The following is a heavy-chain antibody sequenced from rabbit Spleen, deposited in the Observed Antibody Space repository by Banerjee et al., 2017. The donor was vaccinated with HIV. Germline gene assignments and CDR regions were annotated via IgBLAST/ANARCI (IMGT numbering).Heavy chain of an antibody. D-gene: IGHD7-1*01. CDR3: ARGDASDTGYSL. CDR2: LGIRSGTT. V-gene: IGHV1S40*01. CDR1: GVSFSSSSY. Sequence: QSLEESGGDLVKPGASLTLTCTASGVSFSSSSYMCWVRQAPGKGLDWIACLGIRSGTTHYATWAKGRFTISKTSSTTVTLQMTSLTAADTATYFCARGDASDTGYSLWGPGTLVTVS. J-gene: IGHJ4*01.